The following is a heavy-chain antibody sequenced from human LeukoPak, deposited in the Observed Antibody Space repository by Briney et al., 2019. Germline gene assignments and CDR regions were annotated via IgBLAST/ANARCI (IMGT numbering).Heavy chain of an antibody. CDR1: GFTFSSYA. J-gene: IGHJ6*02. CDR3: AKTLLRRERSPSELGELLSHSDV. Sequence: GGSLRLSCAASGFTFSSYAMSWVRQAPGKGLEWVSAISGSGGSTYYADSVKGRFTISRDNSKNTLYLQMNSLRAEDTAVYYCAKTLLRRERSPSELGELLSHSDVWGQGTTVTVSS. CDR2: ISGSGGST. V-gene: IGHV3-23*01. D-gene: IGHD3-10*01.